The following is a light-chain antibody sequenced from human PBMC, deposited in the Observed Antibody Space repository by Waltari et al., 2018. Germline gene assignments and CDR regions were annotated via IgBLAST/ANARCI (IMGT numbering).Light chain of an antibody. CDR3: SSFAGRWI. CDR1: GSAFRDYDF. J-gene: IGLJ2*01. V-gene: IGLV2-8*01. Sequence: QSALTQPPSPSGSHGQSVTISCTGSGSAFRDYDFVSCYQQHPGKSPKVILYEVSKRSSGVPDRFSGSKSCNTASLTVSGLQAEDEADYYCSSFAGRWIFGGGTKLTVL. CDR2: EVS.